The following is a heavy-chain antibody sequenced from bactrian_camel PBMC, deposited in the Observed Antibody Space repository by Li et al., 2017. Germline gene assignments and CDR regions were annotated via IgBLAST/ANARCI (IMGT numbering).Heavy chain of an antibody. CDR2: IYPGGEST. J-gene: IGHJ6*01. CDR3: AANGRANSAKSVLVVTAPLCGQEPLGDFRY. CDR1: GYTYSRNC. Sequence: VQLVESGGGSVQAGGSLRLSCAVSGYTYSRNCLAWFRQVPGKEREGVATIYPGGESTYYADSVKGRFIISQDNAKNTVYLQMNRLKPEDTAVYYCAANGRANSAKSVLVVTAPLCGQEPLGDFRYWGQGTQVTVS. D-gene: IGHD2*01. V-gene: IGHV3S40*01.